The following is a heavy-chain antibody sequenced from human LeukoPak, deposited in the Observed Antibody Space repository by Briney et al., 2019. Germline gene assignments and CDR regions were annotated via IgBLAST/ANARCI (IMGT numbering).Heavy chain of an antibody. J-gene: IGHJ4*02. CDR3: ARDRYCSSTSCYPDY. Sequence: GASVKVSCKASGYTFTSYGISWVRQAPGQGLEWMGWISAYNGNTNYAQKLQGRVTMTTDTSTSTAYMELRSLRSDDTAVYYCARDRYCSSTSCYPDYWGQGTLVTVSS. CDR2: ISAYNGNT. CDR1: GYTFTSYG. V-gene: IGHV1-18*01. D-gene: IGHD2-2*01.